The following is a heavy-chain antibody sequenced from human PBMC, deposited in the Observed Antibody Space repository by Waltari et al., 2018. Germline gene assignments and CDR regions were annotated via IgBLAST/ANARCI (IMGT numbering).Heavy chain of an antibody. Sequence: QVQLVQSGAEVKKPGASVKVSCKASGYTFTSYDINWVRQATGQGLEWIGWMNPNSGNTGYAQKFQGRITMTRNTSISTADMELGSLRSEDTAVYYCAVNKLGELDYWGQGTLVTVSS. CDR1: GYTFTSYD. J-gene: IGHJ4*02. V-gene: IGHV1-8*01. CDR2: MNPNSGNT. CDR3: AVNKLGELDY. D-gene: IGHD3-16*01.